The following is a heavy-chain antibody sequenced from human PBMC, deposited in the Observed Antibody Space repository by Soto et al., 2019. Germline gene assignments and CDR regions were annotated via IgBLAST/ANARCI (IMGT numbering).Heavy chain of an antibody. CDR3: ARDIDG. D-gene: IGHD2-15*01. CDR2: ISSSSSTI. CDR1: GFTFSSYS. J-gene: IGHJ4*02. V-gene: IGHV3-48*01. Sequence: ESGGGLVQPGGSLRLSCAASGFTFSSYSMNWVRQAPGKGLEWVSYISSSSSTIFYADSVKGRFTISRDNAKNSLYLQMNRLRAEDTAVYYCARDIDGGGQGTLVTVSS.